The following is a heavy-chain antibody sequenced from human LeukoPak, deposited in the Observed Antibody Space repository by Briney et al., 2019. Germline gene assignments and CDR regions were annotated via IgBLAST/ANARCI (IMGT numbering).Heavy chain of an antibody. V-gene: IGHV1-46*01. CDR3: ARGDPEDY. J-gene: IGHJ4*02. Sequence: ASVKVSCKTSGSTFTSYAMNWVRQAPGQGLEWMGIINPSGGSTSYAQKFQGRVTMTRDMSTSTVYMELSSLRSEDTAVYYCARGDPEDYWGQGTLVTVSS. CDR1: GSTFTSYA. CDR2: INPSGGST.